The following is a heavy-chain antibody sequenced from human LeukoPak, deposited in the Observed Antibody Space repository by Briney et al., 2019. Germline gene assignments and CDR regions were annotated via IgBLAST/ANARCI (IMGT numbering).Heavy chain of an antibody. CDR3: ARAEDDYGDYYYYGMDV. J-gene: IGHJ6*02. D-gene: IGHD4-17*01. V-gene: IGHV4-4*07. CDR2: IYTSGST. Sequence: SETLSLTCTVSGGSISSYYWSWIRQPAGKGLEWIGRIYTSGSTNYNPSLKSRVTMSVDTSKNQFSLKLSSVTAADTAVYYCARAEDDYGDYYYYGMDVWGQGTTVTVSS. CDR1: GGSISSYY.